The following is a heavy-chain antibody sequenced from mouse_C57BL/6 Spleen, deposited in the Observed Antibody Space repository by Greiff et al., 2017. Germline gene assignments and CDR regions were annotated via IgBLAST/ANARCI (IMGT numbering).Heavy chain of an antibody. Sequence: EVQLQQSGTVLARPGASVKISCKTSGYTFTSYWMHWVKQRPGQGLEWIGAIYPGNSDTSYNQKFKGKAKLTAVTSASTAYMELSSLTNEDSAVYYCTYYGSSYEYFDYWGQGTTLTVSS. CDR2: IYPGNSDT. J-gene: IGHJ2*01. D-gene: IGHD1-1*01. CDR1: GYTFTSYW. CDR3: TYYGSSYEYFDY. V-gene: IGHV1-5*01.